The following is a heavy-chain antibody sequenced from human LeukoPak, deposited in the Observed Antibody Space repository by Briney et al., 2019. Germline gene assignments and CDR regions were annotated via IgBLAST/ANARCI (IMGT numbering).Heavy chain of an antibody. V-gene: IGHV3-7*01. CDR1: GFTFSSYS. Sequence: GGSLRLSCAASGFTFSSYSMSWVRQAPGKGLEWVANIKQDGSEKNYVGSVKGRFTIARDNAKNSLYLQMNSLRAEDTAVYYCARSSITMVRGVTKSTTSWYHYYNMDVWGKGTTVTVSS. CDR2: IKQDGSEK. D-gene: IGHD3-10*01. CDR3: ARSSITMVRGVTKSTTSWYHYYNMDV. J-gene: IGHJ6*03.